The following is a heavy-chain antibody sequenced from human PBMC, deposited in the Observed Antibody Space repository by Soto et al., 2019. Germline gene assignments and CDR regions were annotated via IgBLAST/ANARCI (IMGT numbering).Heavy chain of an antibody. V-gene: IGHV1-2*02. D-gene: IGHD3-22*01. J-gene: IGHJ4*02. Sequence: ASVKVSCKASGYTFTGYYMHWVRQAPGQGLEWMGWINPNSGGTNYAQKFQGRVTMTRDTSISTAYMELSRLRSGDTAVYYCARSYDSSGYYGIVVDYWGQGTLVTVSS. CDR1: GYTFTGYY. CDR3: ARSYDSSGYYGIVVDY. CDR2: INPNSGGT.